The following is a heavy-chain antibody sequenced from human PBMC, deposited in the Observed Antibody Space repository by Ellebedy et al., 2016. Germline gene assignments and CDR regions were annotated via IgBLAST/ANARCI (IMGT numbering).Heavy chain of an antibody. CDR1: GFTFSDYY. CDR3: AREWFGEYYWYFDL. J-gene: IGHJ2*01. D-gene: IGHD3-10*01. V-gene: IGHV3-11*06. CDR2: ISSSSSYT. Sequence: GGSLRLXCAASGFTFSDYYMSWIRQAPGKGLKWVSYISSSSSYTNYADSVKGRFTISRDNAKNSLYLQMNSLRAEDTAVYYCAREWFGEYYWYFDLWGRGTLVTVSS.